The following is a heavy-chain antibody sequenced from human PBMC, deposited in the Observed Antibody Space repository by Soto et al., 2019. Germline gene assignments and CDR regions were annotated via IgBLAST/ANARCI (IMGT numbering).Heavy chain of an antibody. Sequence: QLQLQESGPGLVKPSETLSLTCTVSGGSISSSSYYWGWIRQPPGKGLEWIGSIYYSGSTYYNPFLKSRVTISVDTSKNQFSLKLSSVTAADTAVYYCARPLYGSGSYTLSYLHGDAFDIWGQGTMVTVSS. CDR3: ARPLYGSGSYTLSYLHGDAFDI. J-gene: IGHJ3*02. CDR2: IYYSGST. CDR1: GGSISSSSYY. D-gene: IGHD3-10*01. V-gene: IGHV4-39*01.